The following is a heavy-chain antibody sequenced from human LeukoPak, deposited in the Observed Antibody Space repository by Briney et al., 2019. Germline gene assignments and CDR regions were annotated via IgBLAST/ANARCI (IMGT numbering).Heavy chain of an antibody. J-gene: IGHJ6*02. CDR2: IIPIFGTA. CDR1: GGTFSSYA. Sequence: SVKVSCRSSGGTFSSYAISWVRQAPGQGLEWMGGIIPIFGTANYAQKFQGRVTITADESTSTAYMELSSLRSEDTAVYYCASPSRPIGIVVVPAAYYYYGMDVWGQGTTVTVSS. CDR3: ASPSRPIGIVVVPAAYYYYGMDV. D-gene: IGHD2-2*01. V-gene: IGHV1-69*13.